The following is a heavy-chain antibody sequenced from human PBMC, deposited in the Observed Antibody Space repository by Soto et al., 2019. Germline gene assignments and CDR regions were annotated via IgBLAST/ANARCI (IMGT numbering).Heavy chain of an antibody. CDR1: GDRVSSNSAA. Sequence: SQTLSLTCAISGDRVSSNSAAWNRISQSPSRGLEWLGRTYYRSKWYNDYAVSVKSRITINPDTSKNQFALQLNSVTPEDKAVYYCARDQIVYYYYGMDVWGQGTTVTVSS. CDR3: ARDQIVYYYYGMDV. CDR2: TYYRSKWYN. V-gene: IGHV6-1*01. D-gene: IGHD3-16*02. J-gene: IGHJ6*02.